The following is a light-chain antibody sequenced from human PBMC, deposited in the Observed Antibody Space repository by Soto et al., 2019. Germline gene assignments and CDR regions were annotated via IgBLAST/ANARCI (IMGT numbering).Light chain of an antibody. V-gene: IGLV2-14*01. CDR3: SSYSATNTLV. Sequence: QSVLTQPASVSGSPGQSITISCTGTSSDVGDYPNVSWYQQHPGKVPKLIIYEVIHRPSGVTSRFSGSKSGTTASLTISGLQAEDEADYYCSSYSATNTLVFGSGTQLTVL. J-gene: IGLJ7*01. CDR2: EVI. CDR1: SSDVGDYPN.